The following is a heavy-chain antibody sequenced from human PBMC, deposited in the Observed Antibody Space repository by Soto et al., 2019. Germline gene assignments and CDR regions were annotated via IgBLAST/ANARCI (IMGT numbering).Heavy chain of an antibody. CDR2: IYYSGST. CDR1: GGSISSYY. J-gene: IGHJ4*02. D-gene: IGHD2-15*01. V-gene: IGHV4-59*01. Sequence: TSETLSLTCTVSGGSISSYYWSWIRQPPGKGLEWIGYIYYSGSTNYNPSLKSRVTISVDTSKNQFSLKLSSVTAADTAVYYCARGVASTGYWGQGTLVTVSS. CDR3: ARGVASTGY.